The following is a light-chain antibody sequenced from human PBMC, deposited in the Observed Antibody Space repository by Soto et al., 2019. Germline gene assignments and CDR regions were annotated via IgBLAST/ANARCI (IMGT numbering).Light chain of an antibody. Sequence: EIVLTQSPGTLSLSPGERATLSCRASQSVSSRYLAWYQQKIGQPPRLLIFDASSRATGIPDRFSGSGSGTDFTLTISNLEPENFAVYFCQQYVRSPPSWTFGQGNKVEIK. J-gene: IGKJ1*01. CDR1: QSVSSRY. CDR2: DAS. V-gene: IGKV3-20*01. CDR3: QQYVRSPPSWT.